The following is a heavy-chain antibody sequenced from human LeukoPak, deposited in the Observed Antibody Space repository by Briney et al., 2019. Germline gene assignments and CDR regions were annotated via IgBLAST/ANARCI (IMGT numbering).Heavy chain of an antibody. D-gene: IGHD3-10*01. V-gene: IGHV3-30*18. CDR3: AKDLRGSGSGWFDP. Sequence: SHDGSNNNYADSVKGRFTVSRDNSKNTLYLQMNSLRPEDTAVYYCAKDLRGSGSGWFDPWGQGTLVTVSS. J-gene: IGHJ5*02. CDR2: SHDGSNN.